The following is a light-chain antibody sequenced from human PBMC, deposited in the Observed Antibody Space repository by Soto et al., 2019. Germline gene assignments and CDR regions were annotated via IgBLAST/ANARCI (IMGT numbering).Light chain of an antibody. Sequence: DIQMTQSPSTLSASVGDRVTITCRASQTLSDYLAWYQQKPGKAPKFLIYMVSTLESGVPSRFSGAGSGTEFSLTISSLQPDDFATYYCQQYKSYPLTFGQGTKVEIK. J-gene: IGKJ1*01. V-gene: IGKV1-5*03. CDR3: QQYKSYPLT. CDR2: MVS. CDR1: QTLSDY.